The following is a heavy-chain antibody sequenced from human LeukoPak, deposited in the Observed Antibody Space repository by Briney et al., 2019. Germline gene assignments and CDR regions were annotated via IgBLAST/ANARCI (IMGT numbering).Heavy chain of an antibody. D-gene: IGHD4-23*01. Sequence: ESGPTLVNPTQTLTXTCTFSGFSLSTSGVGVGWIRQPPGKALEWLAIIFWDDDESYSPYLKSRLTITKDTSKNHVVLTVTNMDPVDTATYYCAHTSYGGNPPAYWGQGTLVTVSS. CDR3: AHTSYGGNPPAY. J-gene: IGHJ4*02. CDR2: IFWDDDE. CDR1: GFSLSTSGVG. V-gene: IGHV2-5*02.